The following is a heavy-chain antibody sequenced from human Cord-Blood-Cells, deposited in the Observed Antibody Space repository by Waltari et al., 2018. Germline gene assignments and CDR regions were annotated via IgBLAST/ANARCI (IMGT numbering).Heavy chain of an antibody. CDR3: ARVKTMVRGVKGLDY. CDR1: GFTVSSNY. D-gene: IGHD3-10*01. CDR2: IYSGGST. V-gene: IGHV3-53*01. J-gene: IGHJ4*02. Sequence: EVQLVESGGDLIQPGGSLRLSCAASGFTVSSNYMSWVRQAPGKGLEWVSVIYSGGSTYDADSVKGRFTISRDNSKNTLYLQMNSLRAEDTAVYYCARVKTMVRGVKGLDYWGQGTLVTVSS.